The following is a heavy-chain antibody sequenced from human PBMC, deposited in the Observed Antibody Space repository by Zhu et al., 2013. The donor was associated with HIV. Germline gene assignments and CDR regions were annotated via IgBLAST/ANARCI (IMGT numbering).Heavy chain of an antibody. CDR1: GGSLGDYY. CDR2: IYYSETT. D-gene: IGHD6-13*01. V-gene: IGHV4-59*01. J-gene: IGHJ4*02. CDR3: ARERPATGQQLIDS. Sequence: QVQLQESGPGLVKPSETLSLTCTVSGGSLGDYYWSWIRQPPGKGLEWIGYIYYSETTNYNPSLKSRVTMSVDTPKNQLSLKLTSVTAADTAVYYCARERPATGQQLIDSWGQGTLVIVSS.